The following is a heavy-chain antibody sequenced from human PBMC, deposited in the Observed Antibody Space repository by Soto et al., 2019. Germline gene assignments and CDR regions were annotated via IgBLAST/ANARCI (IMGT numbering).Heavy chain of an antibody. CDR1: GYIFTDFG. D-gene: IGHD3-22*01. J-gene: IGHJ4*02. CDR2: IISVNDKT. CDR3: ARIPFYDTSGRSYYFDQ. Sequence: ASVKVSCKASGYIFTDFGIHWVRQAPGQRLEWLGWIISVNDKTLYSPKFQGRLAITRDTSANTAYMDLYSLRSEDSAVYFCARIPFYDTSGRSYYFDQWGQGTLVTVSS. V-gene: IGHV1-3*01.